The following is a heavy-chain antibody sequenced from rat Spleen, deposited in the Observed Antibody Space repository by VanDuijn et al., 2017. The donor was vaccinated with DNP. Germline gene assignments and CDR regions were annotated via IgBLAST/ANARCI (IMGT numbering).Heavy chain of an antibody. CDR2: ISYDGSST. J-gene: IGHJ3*01. V-gene: IGHV5-31*01. D-gene: IGHD1-3*01. CDR1: GFIFSNYW. Sequence: EVQLVEYGGGPVQPGRSLKLSCVASGFIFSNYWMTWIRQAPGKGREWVATISYDGSSTYYRDSVKGRFTISRDNAKSTLYLQMDSLRSADTATYYCASLWTLAYWGQGTLVTVSS. CDR3: ASLWTLAY.